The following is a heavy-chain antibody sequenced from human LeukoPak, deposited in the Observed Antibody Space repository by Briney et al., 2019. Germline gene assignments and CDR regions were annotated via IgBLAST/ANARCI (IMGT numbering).Heavy chain of an antibody. CDR3: AKVVTGYCSTTSCPFDS. D-gene: IGHD2-2*01. V-gene: IGHV3-30*02. CDR2: IRYDGSNK. J-gene: IGHJ4*02. Sequence: GGSLRPSCAASGFTFSSYGMDWVRQAPDKGLEWVAYIRYDGSNKNYADSVKGRFTISRDNSKNTLYLQMSSLRAEDAAVYYCAKVVTGYCSTTSCPFDSWGQGTLVTVSS. CDR1: GFTFSSYG.